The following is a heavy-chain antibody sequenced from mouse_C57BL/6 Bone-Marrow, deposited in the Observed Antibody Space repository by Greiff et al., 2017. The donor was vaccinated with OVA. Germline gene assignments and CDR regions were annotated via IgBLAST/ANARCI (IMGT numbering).Heavy chain of an antibody. V-gene: IGHV3-6*01. CDR1: GYSITSGYY. CDR2: ISYDGSN. CDR3: ARGTMVHYYAMDY. D-gene: IGHD1-1*02. Sequence: EVKLMESGPGLVKPSQSLSLTCSVTGYSITSGYYWNWIRQFPGNKLEWMGYISYDGSNNYNPSLKNRISITRDTSKNQFFLKLNSVTTEDTATYYCARGTMVHYYAMDYWGQGTSVTVSS. J-gene: IGHJ4*01.